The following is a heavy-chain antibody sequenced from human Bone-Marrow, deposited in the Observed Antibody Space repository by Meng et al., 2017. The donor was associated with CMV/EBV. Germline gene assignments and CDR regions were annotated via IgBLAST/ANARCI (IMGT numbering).Heavy chain of an antibody. CDR2: ISSSSSYI. J-gene: IGHJ4*02. CDR1: GFTFSSYS. D-gene: IGHD3-22*01. V-gene: IGHV3-21*01. Sequence: GESLKISCAASGFTFSSYSMNWVRQAPGKGLEWVSSISSSSSYIYYADSVKGRFTISRDNAKNSLYLQMNSLRAEDTAVYYCACQETYYYDSSGYYCDYWGQGTLVTVSS. CDR3: ACQETYYYDSSGYYCDY.